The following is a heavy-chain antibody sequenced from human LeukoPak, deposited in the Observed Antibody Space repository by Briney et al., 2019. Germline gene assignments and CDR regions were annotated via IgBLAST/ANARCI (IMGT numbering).Heavy chain of an antibody. V-gene: IGHV1-69*05. CDR1: GGTFSSYA. Sequence: SVKVSCKASGGTFSSYAISWLRQAPGQGLEWMGGIIPIFGTANYAQKFQGRVTITTDESTSTAYMELSSLRSEDTAVYYCARAGADPSYGWMYYFDYWGQGTLVTVSS. CDR3: ARAGADPSYGWMYYFDY. CDR2: IIPIFGTA. J-gene: IGHJ4*02. D-gene: IGHD5-18*01.